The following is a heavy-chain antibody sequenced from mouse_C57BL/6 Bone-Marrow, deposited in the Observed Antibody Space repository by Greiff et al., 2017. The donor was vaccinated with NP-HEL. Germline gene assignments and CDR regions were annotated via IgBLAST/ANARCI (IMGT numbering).Heavy chain of an antibody. CDR3: ARGGDYGSSPYWYFDV. Sequence: QVHVKQPGAELVKPGASVKMSCKASGYTFTSYWITWVKQRPGQGLEWIGDIYPGSGSTNYNEKFKSKATLTVDTSSSTAYMQLSSLTSEDSAVYYCARGGDYGSSPYWYFDVWGTGTTVTVSS. J-gene: IGHJ1*03. CDR1: GYTFTSYW. D-gene: IGHD1-1*01. CDR2: IYPGSGST. V-gene: IGHV1-55*01.